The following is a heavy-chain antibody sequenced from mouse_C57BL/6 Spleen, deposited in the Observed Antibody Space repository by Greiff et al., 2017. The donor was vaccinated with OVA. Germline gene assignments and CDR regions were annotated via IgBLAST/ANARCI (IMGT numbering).Heavy chain of an antibody. D-gene: IGHD4-1*01. CDR3: ARKTLGYWYFDV. J-gene: IGHJ1*03. CDR2: IYPGSGST. Sequence: VQLQQPGAELVKPGASVKMSCKASGYTFTSYWITWVKQRPGQGLEWIGDIYPGSGSTNYNEKFKSKATLTVDTSSSTANMQLSSLTSEDSAVYYCARKTLGYWYFDVWGTGTTVTVSS. CDR1: GYTFTSYW. V-gene: IGHV1-55*01.